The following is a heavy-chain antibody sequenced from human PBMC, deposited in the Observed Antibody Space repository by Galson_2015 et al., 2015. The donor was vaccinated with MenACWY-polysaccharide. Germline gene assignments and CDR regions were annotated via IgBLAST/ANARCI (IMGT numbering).Heavy chain of an antibody. V-gene: IGHV3-7*03. J-gene: IGHJ4*02. D-gene: IGHD2-2*01. CDR2: IKRDESEK. Sequence: SLRLSCAASGFTFSSSWMSWVRQAPGKGLEWVASIKRDESEKYYVDSVKGRFTISRDNAKNSLYLEMNSLRAEDTAVYYCARAWEVPPAHYFDHWGQGRLVIVSS. CDR1: GFTFSSSW. CDR3: ARAWEVPPAHYFDH.